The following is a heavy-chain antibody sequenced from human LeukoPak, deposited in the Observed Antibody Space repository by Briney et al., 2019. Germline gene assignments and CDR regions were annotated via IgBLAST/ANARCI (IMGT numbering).Heavy chain of an antibody. D-gene: IGHD1-26*01. Sequence: SETLSLTCAVSGGSLSGYYWNWIRQPPGKGLEWIGESNHIGDTNYRASVKSRINILVDTSKNQVTLSLTSVTAADTAVYYCARRANNGSPRIWGQGTRVTVSS. CDR2: SNHIGDT. J-gene: IGHJ4*02. CDR3: ARRANNGSPRI. V-gene: IGHV4-34*01. CDR1: GGSLSGYY.